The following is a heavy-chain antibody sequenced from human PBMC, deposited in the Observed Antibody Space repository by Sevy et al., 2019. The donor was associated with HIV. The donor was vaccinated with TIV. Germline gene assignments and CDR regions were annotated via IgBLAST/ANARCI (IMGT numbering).Heavy chain of an antibody. CDR1: GGCISSSSYY. V-gene: IGHV4-39*01. CDR3: ARSGDDATTVTTPTRWFDP. J-gene: IGHJ5*02. D-gene: IGHD4-17*01. Sequence: SETLSLTCTVSGGCISSSSYYWGWIRQPPGKGLEWIGSIYYSGSTYYYPSLKSRVTISVDTSKNQFSLKLSSVTAADTAVYYCARSGDDATTVTTPTRWFDPWGQGALVTVSS. CDR2: IYYSGST.